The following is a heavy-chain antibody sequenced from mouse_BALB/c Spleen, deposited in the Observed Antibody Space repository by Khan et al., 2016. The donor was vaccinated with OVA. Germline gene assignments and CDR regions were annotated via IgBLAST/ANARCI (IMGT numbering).Heavy chain of an antibody. J-gene: IGHJ2*01. D-gene: IGHD1-1*01. V-gene: IGHV1-7*01. CDR3: AKRGLRWDFDY. CDR1: GYTFINYW. CDR2: INPRTGYT. Sequence: QIQLVQSGAELAKPGASVKMSCKASGYTFINYWILWVKQRPGQGLEWIGYINPRTGYTEYNQNFKDKATLTSDNSSSTAYIHLSTLTSEDSAVYYWAKRGLRWDFDYWGQGTTLTVSS.